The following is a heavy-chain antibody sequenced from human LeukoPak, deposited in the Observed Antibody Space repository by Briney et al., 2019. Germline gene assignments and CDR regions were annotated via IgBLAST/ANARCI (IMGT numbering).Heavy chain of an antibody. D-gene: IGHD1-26*01. Sequence: GGSLRLSCAASGFAFSSYAMSWVRQAPGKGLEWVSAISGSGGSTYYADSVKGRFTISRDNSKNTLYLQMNSLRAEDTAVYYCAMGVDSGSYRGVFDYWGQGTLVTVSS. CDR3: AMGVDSGSYRGVFDY. CDR2: ISGSGGST. CDR1: GFAFSSYA. V-gene: IGHV3-23*01. J-gene: IGHJ4*02.